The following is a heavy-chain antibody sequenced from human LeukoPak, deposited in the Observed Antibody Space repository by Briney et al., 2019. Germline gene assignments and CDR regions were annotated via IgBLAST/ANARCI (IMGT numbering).Heavy chain of an antibody. CDR3: ARFGDI. Sequence: GGSLRLSCAASGFTVSSNYMSWVRQAPGKRLEWVSVIYSGGSTYYADSVKCRFTISRDNSKHTLYLQLNSLSAEDTAVYYCARFGDIWGQGKMVTVSS. D-gene: IGHD3-16*01. V-gene: IGHV3-53*01. CDR2: IYSGGST. CDR1: GFTVSSNY. J-gene: IGHJ3*02.